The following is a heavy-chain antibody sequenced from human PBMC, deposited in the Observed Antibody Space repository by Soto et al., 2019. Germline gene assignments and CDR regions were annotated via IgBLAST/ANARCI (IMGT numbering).Heavy chain of an antibody. Sequence: GGSLRLSCAASGFIFSNYGMHWVRQAPGKGLEWVAVISYDGDKKYYVDSVKGRFTLSRDNSKNTLYLQMNSLRAEDTAVYYCAKDIALVRGVIMDMDVWGQGTTVTVSS. D-gene: IGHD3-10*01. J-gene: IGHJ6*02. CDR3: AKDIALVRGVIMDMDV. CDR1: GFIFSNYG. CDR2: ISYDGDKK. V-gene: IGHV3-30*18.